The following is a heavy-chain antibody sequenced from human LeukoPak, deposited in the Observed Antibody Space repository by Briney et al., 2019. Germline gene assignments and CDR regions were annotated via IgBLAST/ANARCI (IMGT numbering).Heavy chain of an antibody. Sequence: ASVKGSCKASGYTFTGYYMHWVRQAPGQGLEWMGWINPNSGGTNYAQKFQGRVTMTRDTSISTAYMELSRLRSDDTAVYYCASTYYYDSSGSALDIWGQGTMVTVSS. J-gene: IGHJ3*02. CDR1: GYTFTGYY. CDR2: INPNSGGT. V-gene: IGHV1-2*02. D-gene: IGHD3-22*01. CDR3: ASTYYYDSSGSALDI.